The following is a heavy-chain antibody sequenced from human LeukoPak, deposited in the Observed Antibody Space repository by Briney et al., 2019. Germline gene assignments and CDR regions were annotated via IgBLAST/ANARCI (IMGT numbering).Heavy chain of an antibody. V-gene: IGHV3-66*02. D-gene: IGHD4-11*01. CDR3: ARDVRLVDSNYGAYYFDY. J-gene: IGHJ4*02. CDR1: GFTVSSNY. CDR2: IYSGGST. Sequence: GGSLRLSCAASGFTVSSNYMTWVRQAPGKGLEWVSVIYSGGSTYYADSVKGRFTISRDNSKNTLSLQMNSLRAEDTAVYYCARDVRLVDSNYGAYYFDYWGQGTLVTVSS.